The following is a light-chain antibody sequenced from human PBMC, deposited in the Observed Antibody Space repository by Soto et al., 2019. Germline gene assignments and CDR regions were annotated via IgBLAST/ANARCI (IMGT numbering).Light chain of an antibody. CDR3: QQCGSSPPYT. J-gene: IGKJ2*01. CDR2: GAS. Sequence: EIVLTQSPGTLSLSPGERATLSCRASQSVSSSQLAWYQQKPGQAPRLLIYGASSRATGIPDRFSGSGSGADFPLTISRLEPEDFAVYYCQQCGSSPPYTFGQGTKLEIK. V-gene: IGKV3-20*01. CDR1: QSVSSSQ.